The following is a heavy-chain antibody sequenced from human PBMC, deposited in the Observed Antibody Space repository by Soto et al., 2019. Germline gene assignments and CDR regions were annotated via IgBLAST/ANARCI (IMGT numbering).Heavy chain of an antibody. J-gene: IGHJ4*02. V-gene: IGHV1-24*01. CDR1: GYTLTELS. D-gene: IGHD3-22*01. CDR2: FDPEDGET. Sequence: ASVKVSCKVSGYTLTELSMYWVRQAPGKGLEWMGGFDPEDGETIYAQKFQGRVTMTEDTSTDTAYMELSSLRSEDTAVYYCATRSQSSGYYPYYFDYWGQGTLVTVSS. CDR3: ATRSQSSGYYPYYFDY.